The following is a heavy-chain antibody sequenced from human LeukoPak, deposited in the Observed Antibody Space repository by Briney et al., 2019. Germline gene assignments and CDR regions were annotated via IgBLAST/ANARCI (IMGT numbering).Heavy chain of an antibody. CDR1: GFTFSSYG. Sequence: PGGSLRLSCAASGFTFSSYGMHWVRQAPGKGLEWVAFIRYDGSNKYYADSVKGRFTISRDNSKNTLYLQMNSLGAEDTAVYFCAKADISSGCLDSWGQGTLVTVSS. CDR3: AKADISSGCLDS. D-gene: IGHD6-19*01. CDR2: IRYDGSNK. V-gene: IGHV3-30*02. J-gene: IGHJ4*02.